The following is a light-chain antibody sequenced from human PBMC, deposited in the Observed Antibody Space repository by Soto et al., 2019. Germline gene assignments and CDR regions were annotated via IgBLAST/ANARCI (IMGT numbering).Light chain of an antibody. Sequence: IVLTQSPGTLSLSPGERATLSCRASESVTSNQLAWYQQKPGQAPRLLIYAASSRASGIPDRFSGGGSGTDFTLTINRLEPEDFAVYYCQRYGTSRGTFGQGTKLEIK. V-gene: IGKV3-20*01. J-gene: IGKJ2*01. CDR3: QRYGTSRGT. CDR2: AAS. CDR1: ESVTSNQ.